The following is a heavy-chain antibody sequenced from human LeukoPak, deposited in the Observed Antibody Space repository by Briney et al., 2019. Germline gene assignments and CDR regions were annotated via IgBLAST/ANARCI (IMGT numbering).Heavy chain of an antibody. V-gene: IGHV3-33*06. D-gene: IGHD6-19*01. CDR2: IWYDGSNK. CDR3: AKSAPPGIAVAGADY. Sequence: PGGSLRLSCAASGFTFSSYGMHWVRQAPGKGLEWVAVIWYDGSNKYYADSVKGRFTISRDNSKNTLYLQMNSLRAEDTAVYYCAKSAPPGIAVAGADYWGQGTLVTVSS. CDR1: GFTFSSYG. J-gene: IGHJ4*02.